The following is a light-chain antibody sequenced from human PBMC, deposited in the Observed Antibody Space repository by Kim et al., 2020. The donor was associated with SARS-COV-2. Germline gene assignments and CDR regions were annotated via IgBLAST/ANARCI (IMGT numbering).Light chain of an antibody. J-gene: IGLJ2*01. CDR3: ASWDDSLV. V-gene: IGLV1-47*01. CDR1: SSNFGSDY. CDR2: RNN. Sequence: GAPGKAVTISCSGSSSNFGSDYVYWYQQLPGTAPKLLIYRNNQRPSGVPDRFSGSKSGTSASLAISGLRSEDEADYYCASWDDSLVFGGGTQLTVL.